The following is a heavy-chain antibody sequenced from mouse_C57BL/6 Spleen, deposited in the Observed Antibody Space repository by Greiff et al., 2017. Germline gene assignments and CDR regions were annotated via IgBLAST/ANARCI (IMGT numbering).Heavy chain of an antibody. CDR2: ISSGGSYT. V-gene: IGHV5-6*01. Sequence: EVMLVESGGDLVKPGGSLKLSCAASGFTFSSYGMSWVRQTPDKRLEWVATISSGGSYTYYPDSVKGRFTISRDNAKNTLYLQMSSLKSEDTAMYYCARQYYDAMDYWGQGTSVTVSS. CDR1: GFTFSSYG. CDR3: ARQYYDAMDY. J-gene: IGHJ4*01.